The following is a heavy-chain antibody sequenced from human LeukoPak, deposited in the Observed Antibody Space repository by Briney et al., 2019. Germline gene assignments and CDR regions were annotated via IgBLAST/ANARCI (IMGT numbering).Heavy chain of an antibody. CDR3: ASSELRRGYSYEEATTAFDI. D-gene: IGHD5-18*01. CDR2: IIPIFGTA. V-gene: IGHV1-69*13. CDR1: GGTFSSYA. J-gene: IGHJ3*02. Sequence: SVKVSCKASGGTFSSYAISWVRQAPGQGLEWMGGIIPIFGTANYAQKFQGRVTITADESTSTAYMELSSLRAEDTAVYYCASSELRRGYSYEEATTAFDIWGQGTMVTVSS.